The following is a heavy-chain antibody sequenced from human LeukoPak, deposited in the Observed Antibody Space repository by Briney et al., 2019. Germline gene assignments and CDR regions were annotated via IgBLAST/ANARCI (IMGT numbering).Heavy chain of an antibody. CDR3: AIVRLTVVTPLDV. Sequence: ASVKVSCKVSGHSLAELAMHWVRQAPGKGLEWVGGFDPEEGETFYAQEVLGRVSMTEDTSTDTAYMELSSLTSEDTAVYYCAIVRLTVVTPLDVWGQGTTVTVSS. V-gene: IGHV1-24*01. J-gene: IGHJ6*02. CDR2: FDPEEGET. CDR1: GHSLAELA. D-gene: IGHD4-23*01.